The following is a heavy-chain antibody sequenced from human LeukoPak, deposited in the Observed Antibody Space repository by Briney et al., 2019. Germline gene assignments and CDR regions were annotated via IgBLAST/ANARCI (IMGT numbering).Heavy chain of an antibody. V-gene: IGHV4-30-4*08. J-gene: IGHJ3*02. D-gene: IGHD1-26*01. CDR1: GGSISSGDYY. CDR2: IYYSGST. CDR3: ARDRGGSYVPTDAFDI. Sequence: SETLSLTCTVSGGSISSGDYYWSWIRQPPGKGLEWIGYIYYSGSTYYNPSLKSRVTISVDTSKNQFSLKLSSVTAADTAVYYCARDRGGSYVPTDAFDIWGQGTMVTVSS.